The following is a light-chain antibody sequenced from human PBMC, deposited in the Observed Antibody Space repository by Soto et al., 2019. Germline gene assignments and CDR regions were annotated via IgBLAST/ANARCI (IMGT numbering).Light chain of an antibody. CDR2: EGS. CDR1: SSDVGSYNH. J-gene: IGLJ2*01. V-gene: IGLV2-23*01. Sequence: QSALTQPASVSGSPGQSITISCTGTSSDVGSYNHVSWYQQHPGKAPKLMIYEGSKRPSGVSNRFSGSKSGTTASLTISGLQAEDEADYYCCSYAGSSTYVVFGGGTKVTVL. CDR3: CSYAGSSTYVV.